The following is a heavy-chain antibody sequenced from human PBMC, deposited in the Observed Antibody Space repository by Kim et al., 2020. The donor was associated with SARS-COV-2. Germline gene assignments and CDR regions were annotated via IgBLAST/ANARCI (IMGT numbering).Heavy chain of an antibody. D-gene: IGHD5-12*01. Sequence: SVKVSCKASGGTFSSYAISWVRQAPGQGLEWMGRIIPILGIANYAQKFQGRVTITADKSTSTAYMELSSLRSEDTAVYYCAREGYSGYDSEPGDIYYYYGMDVWGQGTTVTVSS. CDR2: IIPILGIA. V-gene: IGHV1-69*04. CDR3: AREGYSGYDSEPGDIYYYYGMDV. CDR1: GGTFSSYA. J-gene: IGHJ6*02.